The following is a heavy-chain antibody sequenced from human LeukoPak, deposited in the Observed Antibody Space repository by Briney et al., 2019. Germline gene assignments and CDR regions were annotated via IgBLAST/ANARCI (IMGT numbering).Heavy chain of an antibody. CDR1: GGSINSGTYY. V-gene: IGHV4-61*10. CDR3: ARVGGRDYYDSSGYYYPEYFQH. J-gene: IGHJ1*01. Sequence: PSETLSLTCTVSGGSINSGTYYWSWIRRPAGKGLEWIGRIYYSGSTNYNPSLKSRVTISVDTSKNQFSLKLSSVTAADTAVYYCARVGGRDYYDSSGYYYPEYFQHWGQGTLVTVSS. D-gene: IGHD3-22*01. CDR2: IYYSGST.